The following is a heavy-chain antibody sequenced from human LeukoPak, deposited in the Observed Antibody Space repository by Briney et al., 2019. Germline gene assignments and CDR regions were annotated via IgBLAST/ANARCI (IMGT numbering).Heavy chain of an antibody. CDR3: ARDLYGIAAAESWFDP. D-gene: IGHD6-13*01. CDR2: IIPILGIA. V-gene: IGHV1-69*04. J-gene: IGHJ5*02. Sequence: SVKVSCKASGGTFSSYAISWVRQAPGQGLEWMERIIPILGIANYAQKFQGRVTITADKSTSTVYMELSSLRSEDTAVYYCARDLYGIAAAESWFDPWGQGTLVTVSS. CDR1: GGTFSSYA.